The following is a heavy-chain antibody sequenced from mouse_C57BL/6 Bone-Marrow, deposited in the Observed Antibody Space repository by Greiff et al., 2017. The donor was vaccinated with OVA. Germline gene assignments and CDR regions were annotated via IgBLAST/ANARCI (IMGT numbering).Heavy chain of an antibody. CDR3: AKTGYITTVVATLDWYFDV. D-gene: IGHD1-1*01. CDR2: IWSGGST. CDR1: GFSFTSYG. V-gene: IGHV2-4*01. J-gene: IGHJ1*03. Sequence: VQLQESGPGLVQPSQSLYITCPVSGFSFTSYGVHWVRQPPGKGLEWLGVIWSGGSTDYNAAFISRLSISKDNSKSQVVFKMNRLQTEYTAIYYCAKTGYITTVVATLDWYFDVWGTGTTVTVSS.